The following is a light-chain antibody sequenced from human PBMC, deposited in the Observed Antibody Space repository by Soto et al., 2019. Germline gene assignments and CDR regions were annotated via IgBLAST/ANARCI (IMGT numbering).Light chain of an antibody. CDR1: QGISSW. J-gene: IGKJ5*01. Sequence: DIQMNQYTSSVSASVGDRVAIACRASQGISSWLAWSQQKPGKAPKILVYAASSLQSGVPSRFRGSGSWTDFTLTISSLQPEDFATDYCQQANSFPITFGQGTRLEIK. V-gene: IGKV1D-12*01. CDR3: QQANSFPIT. CDR2: AAS.